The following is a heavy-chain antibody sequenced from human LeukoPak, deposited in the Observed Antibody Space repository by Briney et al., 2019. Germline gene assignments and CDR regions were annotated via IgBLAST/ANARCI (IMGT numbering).Heavy chain of an antibody. CDR2: ISSGSSTI. CDR3: ARGPHMITFGGVLDGPDY. CDR1: GFTFSSYA. V-gene: IGHV3-48*04. D-gene: IGHD3-16*02. J-gene: IGHJ4*02. Sequence: GGSLRLSCAASGFTFSSYAMHWVRQAPGKGLEWVSYISSGSSTIYYADSVKGRFTISRDNAKNSLYLQMNSLRAEDTAVFYCARGPHMITFGGVLDGPDYWGQGTLVTVSS.